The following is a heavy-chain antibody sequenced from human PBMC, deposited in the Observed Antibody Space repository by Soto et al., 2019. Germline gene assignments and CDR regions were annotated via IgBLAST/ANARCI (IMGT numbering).Heavy chain of an antibody. V-gene: IGHV3-21*01. CDR2: ISSSSSYI. CDR1: GFTFSSYS. CDR3: ARVCWEEWSSHYYYYMDV. D-gene: IGHD3-3*01. Sequence: PGGSLRLSCAASGFTFSSYSMNWVRQAPGKGLEWVSSISSSSSYIYYADSVKGRFTISRDNAKNSLYLQMNSLRAEDTAVYYCARVCWEEWSSHYYYYMDVWGKGTTVTVSS. J-gene: IGHJ6*03.